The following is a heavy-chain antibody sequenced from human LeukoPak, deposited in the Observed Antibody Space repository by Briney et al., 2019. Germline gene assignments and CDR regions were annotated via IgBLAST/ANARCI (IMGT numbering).Heavy chain of an antibody. CDR3: ARPDTYYYDSSGCFDY. D-gene: IGHD3-22*01. Sequence: AGGSLRPSCAASGFTFSSYSMNWVRQAPGKGLEWVSSISSSSSYIYYADSVKGRFTISRDNAKNSLYLQMNSLRAEDTAVYYCARPDTYYYDSSGCFDYWGQGTLVTVSS. V-gene: IGHV3-21*01. CDR1: GFTFSSYS. J-gene: IGHJ4*02. CDR2: ISSSSSYI.